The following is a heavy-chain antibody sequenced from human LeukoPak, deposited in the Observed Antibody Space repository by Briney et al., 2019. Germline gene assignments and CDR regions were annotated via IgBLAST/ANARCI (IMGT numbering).Heavy chain of an antibody. J-gene: IGHJ5*02. CDR1: GGSVSSGSYY. CDR2: IYYSGST. Sequence: TSETLSLTCTVSGGSVSSGSYYWSWIRQPPGKGLEWIGYIYYSGSTNYNPSLKSRVTISVDTSKNQFSLKLSSVTAADTAVYYCAGDGGYCSSTSCSEIGWFDPWGQGTLVTVSS. V-gene: IGHV4-61*01. D-gene: IGHD2-2*01. CDR3: AGDGGYCSSTSCSEIGWFDP.